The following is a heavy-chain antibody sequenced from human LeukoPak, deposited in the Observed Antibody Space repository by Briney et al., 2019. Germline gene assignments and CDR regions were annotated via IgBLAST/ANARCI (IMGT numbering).Heavy chain of an antibody. J-gene: IGHJ4*02. CDR3: ARVTPHCSGGSCYSNRFDY. D-gene: IGHD2-15*01. Sequence: GASVKVSCKASGYTFTSYDINWVRQATGQGLEWMGWMNPNSGNTGYAQKFQGRVTMTRNTSISTAYMELSSLRSEDTAVYYCARVTPHCSGGSCYSNRFDYWGQGTLVTVSS. CDR2: MNPNSGNT. CDR1: GYTFTSYD. V-gene: IGHV1-8*01.